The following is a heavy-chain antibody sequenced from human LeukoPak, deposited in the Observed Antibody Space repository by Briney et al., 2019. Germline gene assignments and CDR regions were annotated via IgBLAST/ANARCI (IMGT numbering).Heavy chain of an antibody. CDR1: GFTFSSYG. CDR3: ARDNDTSGWVFDY. Sequence: GGSLRLSCAASGFTFSSYGMHWVRQAPGKGLEWVAVISYDGSNKYYADSVKGRFTISRDNSKNTLYLQMNSLRAEDTAVYYCARDNDTSGWVFDYWGQGTLVTVSS. D-gene: IGHD6-19*01. CDR2: ISYDGSNK. V-gene: IGHV3-30*03. J-gene: IGHJ4*02.